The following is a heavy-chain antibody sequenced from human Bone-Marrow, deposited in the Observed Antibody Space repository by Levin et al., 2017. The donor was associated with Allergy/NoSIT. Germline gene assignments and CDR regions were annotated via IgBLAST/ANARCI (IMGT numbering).Heavy chain of an antibody. Sequence: GESLKISCAASGFTFSTYGMHWVHQAPGKGLEWVAIISFDGSSKFYADSVKGRFTISRDNSKNTLYLQMHSLTADDTAVYYCAREAGGYRDYFDSWGQGTLVTVSS. J-gene: IGHJ4*02. V-gene: IGHV3-30*03. CDR1: GFTFSTYG. D-gene: IGHD2-8*02. CDR3: AREAGGYRDYFDS. CDR2: ISFDGSSK.